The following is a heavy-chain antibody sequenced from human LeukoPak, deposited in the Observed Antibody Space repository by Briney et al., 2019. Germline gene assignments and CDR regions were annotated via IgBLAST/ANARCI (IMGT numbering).Heavy chain of an antibody. CDR1: GYTFTGYY. V-gene: IGHV1-2*06. CDR3: AREGRVKYSSSAGVNY. CDR2: INPNSGGT. D-gene: IGHD6-6*01. Sequence: ASVKVSCKASGYTFTGYYMHWLRQAPGQGLEWMGRINPNSGGTNYAQKFQGRVTMTRDTSISTAYMELSRLRSDDTAVYYCAREGRVKYSSSAGVNYWGQGTLVTVSS. J-gene: IGHJ4*02.